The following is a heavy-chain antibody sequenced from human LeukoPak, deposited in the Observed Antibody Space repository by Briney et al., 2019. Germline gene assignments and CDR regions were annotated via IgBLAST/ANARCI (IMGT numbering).Heavy chain of an antibody. J-gene: IGHJ4*02. V-gene: IGHV1-69*13. CDR1: RGTFSSYA. D-gene: IGHD3-22*01. Sequence: SVKVSCKASRGTFSSYAISWVRQAPGQGLEWMGGIIPIFGTANYAQKFQGRVTITADESTSTAYMELSSLRSEDTAVYYCAGPNDYYDSSGHFDYWGQGTLVTVSS. CDR2: IIPIFGTA. CDR3: AGPNDYYDSSGHFDY.